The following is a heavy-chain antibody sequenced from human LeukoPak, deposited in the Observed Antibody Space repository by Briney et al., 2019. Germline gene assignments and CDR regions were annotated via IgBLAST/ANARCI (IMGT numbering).Heavy chain of an antibody. CDR3: ASPGDYGFQ. CDR2: FYYSGNS. Sequence: SETLSLTCTVSVGSVSSSSFYWGWIRQPPGKGLEWVGNFYYSGNSYYNPSLKSRLTISVDRSKNQFSLKLSSVTAADTAVYYCASPGDYGFQWGQGTLVTVSS. V-gene: IGHV4-39*07. CDR1: VGSVSSSSFY. D-gene: IGHD4-17*01. J-gene: IGHJ4*02.